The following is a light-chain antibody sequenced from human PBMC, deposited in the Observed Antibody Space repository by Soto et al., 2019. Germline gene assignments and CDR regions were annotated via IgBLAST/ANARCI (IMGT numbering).Light chain of an antibody. J-gene: IGLJ2*01. V-gene: IGLV2-14*01. Sequence: QSALTQPASVSGSPGQSITISCTGSSSDIGAYNYVSWYQHHPGKAPKLIIREVTNRPSGVSYRFSGSKSANTASLTISGLQAEDEADYYCTSFTRSNTVVFGGGTKVTVL. CDR1: SSDIGAYNY. CDR2: EVT. CDR3: TSFTRSNTVV.